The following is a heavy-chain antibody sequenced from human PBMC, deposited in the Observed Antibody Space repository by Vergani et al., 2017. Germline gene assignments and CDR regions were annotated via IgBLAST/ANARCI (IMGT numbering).Heavy chain of an antibody. D-gene: IGHD2-2*01. CDR3: ARERVTDCSSTSCLDAFDI. CDR1: GFTVSSNY. CDR2: IYSGGST. J-gene: IGHJ3*02. V-gene: IGHV3-53*04. Sequence: EVQLVESGGGLVQPGGSLRLSCAASGFTVSSNYMSWVRQAPGKGLEWVPVIYSGGSTYYADSVKGRFTISRHNSKNTLYLQMNSLRAEDTAVYYCARERVTDCSSTSCLDAFDIWGQGTMVTVSS.